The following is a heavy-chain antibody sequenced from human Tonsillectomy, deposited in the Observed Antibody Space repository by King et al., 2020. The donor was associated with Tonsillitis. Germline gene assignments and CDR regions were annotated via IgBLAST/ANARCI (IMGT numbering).Heavy chain of an antibody. Sequence: VQLQESGPGLVKPSETLSLNCSVSGYSISSGYYWGWIRQPPGKGLEWIGSIYHSGNTHYNPSPKSRVTISVDTSKNQFSLKLTSVTAADTALYYCARVEYTSSSPSMDYWGQGTLVTVSS. V-gene: IGHV4-38-2*02. CDR2: IYHSGNT. J-gene: IGHJ4*02. D-gene: IGHD6-6*01. CDR3: ARVEYTSSSPSMDY. CDR1: GYSISSGYY.